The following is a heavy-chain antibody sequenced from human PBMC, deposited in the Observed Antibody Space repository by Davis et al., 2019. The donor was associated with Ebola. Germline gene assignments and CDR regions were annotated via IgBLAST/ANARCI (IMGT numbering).Heavy chain of an antibody. CDR2: ISGSGGST. V-gene: IGHV3-23*01. J-gene: IGHJ4*02. Sequence: PGGSLRLSCAVSGFPFSFYFMDWVRLTPGKGLEWVSAISGSGGSTYYADSVKGRFTISRDNSKNTLYLQMNSLRAEDTAVYYCARIGGYNSFDYWGQGTLVTVSS. CDR3: ARIGGYNSFDY. D-gene: IGHD5-24*01. CDR1: GFPFSFYF.